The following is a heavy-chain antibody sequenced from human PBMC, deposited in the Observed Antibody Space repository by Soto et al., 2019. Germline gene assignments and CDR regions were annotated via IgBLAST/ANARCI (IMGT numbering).Heavy chain of an antibody. Sequence: SVKVSCKASGGTFSSYAISWVRQAPGQGLEWMGGIIPIFGTANYAQKFQGRVTITADESTSTAYMELSSLRSEDTAVYYCARDIYYYDSSVYYNAFDIWGKGKMVTVPS. J-gene: IGHJ3*02. V-gene: IGHV1-69*13. CDR1: GGTFSSYA. CDR3: ARDIYYYDSSVYYNAFDI. D-gene: IGHD3-22*01. CDR2: IIPIFGTA.